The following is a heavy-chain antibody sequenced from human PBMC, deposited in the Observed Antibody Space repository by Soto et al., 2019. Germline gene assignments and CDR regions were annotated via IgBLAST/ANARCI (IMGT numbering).Heavy chain of an antibody. CDR1: GFTFSNAC. J-gene: IGHJ6*02. Sequence: EVQLVESGGGLVKPGGSLRLSCAASGFTFSNACMNWVRQAPGKGLEWVGRIKSKTDGGTTDYAAPVKGRFTISRDDSTNTLYLQMNSLRTEDTALYYCTTLKGIYFWSATYGMDVWGQGTTVTVSS. V-gene: IGHV3-15*07. CDR3: TTLKGIYFWSATYGMDV. D-gene: IGHD3-3*01. CDR2: IKSKTDGGTT.